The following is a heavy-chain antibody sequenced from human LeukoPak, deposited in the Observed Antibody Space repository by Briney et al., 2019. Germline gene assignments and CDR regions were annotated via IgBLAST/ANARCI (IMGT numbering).Heavy chain of an antibody. D-gene: IGHD5-12*01. CDR1: GFTFSSYS. CDR3: ARDGDMVATTDNWFDP. J-gene: IGHJ5*02. CDR2: ISSSSSYI. Sequence: PGGSLRLSCAASGFTFSSYSMNWVRQAPGKGLEWVSSISSSSSYIYYADSVKGRFTISRDNAKNSLYLQMNSLRAEDTAVYYCARDGDMVATTDNWFDPWGQGTLVTVSS. V-gene: IGHV3-21*01.